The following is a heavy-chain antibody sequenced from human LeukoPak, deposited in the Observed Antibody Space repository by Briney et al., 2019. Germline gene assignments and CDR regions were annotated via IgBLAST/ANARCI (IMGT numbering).Heavy chain of an antibody. D-gene: IGHD2-15*01. V-gene: IGHV5-51*01. CDR1: GYSFTSYW. CDR3: ARPQYCSGGSCPIFDY. CDR2: IYPVDSDT. Sequence: GESLKISCKGSGYSFTSYWIGWVRQMPGKGLEWMGIIYPVDSDTRYSPSFQGQVTISADKSISTAYLQWSSLKASDTAMYYCARPQYCSGGSCPIFDYWGQGTLVTVSS. J-gene: IGHJ4*02.